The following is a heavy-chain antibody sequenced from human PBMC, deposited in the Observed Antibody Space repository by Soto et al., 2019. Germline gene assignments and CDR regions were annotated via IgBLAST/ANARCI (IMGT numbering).Heavy chain of an antibody. CDR2: IYPGDSDT. D-gene: IGHD1-26*01. Sequence: GESLKISCKGSGYSFTSYWIGWVRQMPGKGLEWMGIIYPGDSDTRYSPSFQGQVTISADKSISTAYLQWSSLKASDTAMYYCARLGATTVGHYCYGMDVWGQGTTVTVSS. CDR1: GYSFTSYW. J-gene: IGHJ6*02. V-gene: IGHV5-51*01. CDR3: ARLGATTVGHYCYGMDV.